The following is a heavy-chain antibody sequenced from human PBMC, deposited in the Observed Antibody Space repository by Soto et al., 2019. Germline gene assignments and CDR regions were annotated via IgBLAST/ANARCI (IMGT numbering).Heavy chain of an antibody. Sequence: QDQLVQSGGEVKKPGASVKVSCKASGYSFTNYGITWVRQAPGQGFEWMGWISAYNGDTNYAQKHQGRVTMTTDASTSTAYLELRSLRSDDTAVYYCARDRGVAPPVAGNTHYYYYMDVWGKGTTVTVSS. D-gene: IGHD6-19*01. V-gene: IGHV1-18*01. CDR1: GYSFTNYG. CDR2: ISAYNGDT. J-gene: IGHJ6*03. CDR3: ARDRGVAPPVAGNTHYYYYMDV.